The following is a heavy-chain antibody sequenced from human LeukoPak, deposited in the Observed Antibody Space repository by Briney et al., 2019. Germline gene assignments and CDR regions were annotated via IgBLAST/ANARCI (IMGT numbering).Heavy chain of an antibody. CDR1: GFTFSSYD. CDR3: ARGRYTGAFDI. D-gene: IGHD7-27*01. CDR2: IGTAGDP. Sequence: PGGSLRLSCAASGFTFSSYDMHWVRHAPGKGLEWVSAIGTAGDPYYPASVKGRFTISRENAKNPLYLQMNSLRAGDTAVYYCARGRYTGAFDIWGQGTMVTVSS. V-gene: IGHV3-13*05. J-gene: IGHJ3*02.